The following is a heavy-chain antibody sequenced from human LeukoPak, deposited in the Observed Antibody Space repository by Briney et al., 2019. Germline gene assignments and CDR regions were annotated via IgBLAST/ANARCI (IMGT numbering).Heavy chain of an antibody. CDR1: GGSISSYY. V-gene: IGHV4-4*07. D-gene: IGHD6-13*01. J-gene: IGHJ4*02. CDR3: AREGIAAAGVDFDY. Sequence: KASETLSLTCTVSGGSISSYYWSWIRQPAGKGLEWIGRIYTSGSTNYNPSLKSRVTMSVDTSKNQFSLKLSSVTAADTAVYYCAREGIAAAGVDFDYWGQGTLVTVSS. CDR2: IYTSGST.